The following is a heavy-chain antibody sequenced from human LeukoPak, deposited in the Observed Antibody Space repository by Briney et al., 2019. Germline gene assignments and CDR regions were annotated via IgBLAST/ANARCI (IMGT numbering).Heavy chain of an antibody. CDR3: AREGAAAGSGYYFDY. CDR2: IRYDGSNK. CDR1: GFTFSTYG. D-gene: IGHD6-13*01. J-gene: IGHJ4*02. V-gene: IGHV3-30*02. Sequence: TGGSLRLSCAASGFTFSTYGMHWVRQAPGKGLEWVAFIRYDGSNKYYADSVKGRFTISRDNSKNTLYLQMNSLRAEDTAVYYCAREGAAAGSGYYFDYWGQGTLVTVSS.